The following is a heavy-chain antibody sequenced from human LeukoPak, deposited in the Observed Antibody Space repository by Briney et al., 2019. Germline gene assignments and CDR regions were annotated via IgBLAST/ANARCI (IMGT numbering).Heavy chain of an antibody. V-gene: IGHV3-21*01. CDR1: GFTFSSYS. D-gene: IGHD2-2*01. CDR3: ALDPLVVPDDYYYYGMDV. J-gene: IGHJ6*04. CDR2: ISSSSSYI. Sequence: PGGSLRLSCAASGFTFSSYSMNWVRQALGKGLEWVSSISSSSSYIYYADSVKGRFTISRDNAKNSLYLQMNSLRAEDTAVYYCALDPLVVPDDYYYYGMDVWGKGTTVTVSS.